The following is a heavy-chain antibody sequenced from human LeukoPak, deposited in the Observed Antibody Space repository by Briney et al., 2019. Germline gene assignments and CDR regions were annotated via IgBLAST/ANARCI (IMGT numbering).Heavy chain of an antibody. Sequence: SVKVSCKASGGTFSSYAISWVRQAPGQGLEWMGGIIPIFGTANYAQKFQGRVTVTADESTSTAYMELSSLRSEDTAVYYCASAVDTAHSRTKYYFDYWGQGTLVTVSS. CDR3: ASAVDTAHSRTKYYFDY. J-gene: IGHJ4*02. CDR2: IIPIFGTA. V-gene: IGHV1-69*01. CDR1: GGTFSSYA. D-gene: IGHD5-18*01.